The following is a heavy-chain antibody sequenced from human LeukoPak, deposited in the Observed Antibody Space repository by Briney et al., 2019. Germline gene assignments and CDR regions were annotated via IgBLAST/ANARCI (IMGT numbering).Heavy chain of an antibody. Sequence: SETLSLTCTVSGDSIRSYYWIWIRQPPGKGLEWIGNIYYSGSTNYNPSLKSRVTISVDTSKNQFSLKLSSVTAADTAVYYCARRQYSGYADYWGQGTLVTVSS. CDR1: GDSIRSYY. CDR2: IYYSGST. CDR3: ARRQYSGYADY. D-gene: IGHD5-12*01. J-gene: IGHJ4*02. V-gene: IGHV4-59*08.